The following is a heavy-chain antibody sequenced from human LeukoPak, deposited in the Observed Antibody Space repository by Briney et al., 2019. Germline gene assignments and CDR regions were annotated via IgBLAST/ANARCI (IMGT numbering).Heavy chain of an antibody. D-gene: IGHD2-2*01. CDR1: GYTFTSYD. J-gene: IGHJ5*02. CDR2: IIPIFGTA. Sequence: SVKVSCKASGYTFTSYDINWVRQAPGQGLEWMGGIIPIFGTANYAQKFQGRVTITADESTSTAYMELSSLRSEDTAVYYCAREGYQLLLQSSWFDPWGQGTLVTVSS. CDR3: AREGYQLLLQSSWFDP. V-gene: IGHV1-69*13.